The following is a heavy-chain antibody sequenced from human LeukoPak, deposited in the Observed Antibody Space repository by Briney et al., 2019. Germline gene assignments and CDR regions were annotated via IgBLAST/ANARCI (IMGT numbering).Heavy chain of an antibody. CDR1: GYSISSGYY. V-gene: IGHV4-38-2*02. CDR2: IDHSGST. D-gene: IGHD5-12*01. CDR3: ARGARWLPTSGPFDY. J-gene: IGHJ4*02. Sequence: SETLSLTCTVSGYSISSGYYWGWIRQPPGKGLEWTGSIDHSGSTYYNPSLKSRITISVDTSKNQFSLKLSSVTAADTAVYYCARGARWLPTSGPFDYWGQGTLVTVSS.